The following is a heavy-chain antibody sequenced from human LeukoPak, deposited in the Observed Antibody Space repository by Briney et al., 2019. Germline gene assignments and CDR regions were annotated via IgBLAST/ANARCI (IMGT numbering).Heavy chain of an antibody. J-gene: IGHJ4*02. CDR1: GGSISSSSYY. V-gene: IGHV4-39*01. CDR2: IYYSGST. Sequence: SETLSLTCTGSGGSISSSSYYWGWIRQPPGKGLEWIGSIYYSGSTYYNPSLKSRVTISVDTSKNQFSLKLSSVTAADTAVYYCARRSTTLAAFDYWGQGTLVTVSS. D-gene: IGHD6-25*01. CDR3: ARRSTTLAAFDY.